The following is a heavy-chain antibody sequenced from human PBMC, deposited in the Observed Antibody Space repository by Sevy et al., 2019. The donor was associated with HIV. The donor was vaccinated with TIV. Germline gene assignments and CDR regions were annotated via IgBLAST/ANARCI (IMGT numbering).Heavy chain of an antibody. CDR2: IWYDGTIN. Sequence: GGSLRLSCAASGFTFSSYVMHWVRQAPGKGLEWVALIWYDGTINYYADSVKGRFTISRDNSKDTLFLQMNSLTPEDTAVYYCARGAGYCGGDCYSIDYWGQGALVTVSS. J-gene: IGHJ4*02. CDR1: GFTFSSYV. D-gene: IGHD2-21*02. V-gene: IGHV3-33*08. CDR3: ARGAGYCGGDCYSIDY.